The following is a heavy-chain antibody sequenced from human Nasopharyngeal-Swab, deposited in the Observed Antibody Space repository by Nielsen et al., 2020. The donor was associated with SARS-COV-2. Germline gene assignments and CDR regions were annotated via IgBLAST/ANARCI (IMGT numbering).Heavy chain of an antibody. V-gene: IGHV4-39*07. CDR1: GGSISSSSYY. D-gene: IGHD2-15*01. CDR3: ARDNAYCSAARCENWFDP. J-gene: IGHJ5*02. CDR2: IHYTGST. Sequence: SETLSLTCTVSGGSISSSSYYWGWIRQPPGKGLEWIGSIHYTGSTYYNSSLKSRVTMSVDTSKNQFSLKLNSVTAADTAVYYCARDNAYCSAARCENWFDPWGQGTLVTVSS.